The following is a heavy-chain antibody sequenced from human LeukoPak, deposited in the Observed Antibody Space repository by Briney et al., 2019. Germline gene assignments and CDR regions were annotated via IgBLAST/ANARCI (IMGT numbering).Heavy chain of an antibody. CDR1: RASISDNY. CDR2: TYTSGDT. D-gene: IGHD6-13*01. CDR3: TIGGASGSLAH. Sequence: SETLSLTCTVSRASISDNYWSWSRQPAGKALEWIGRTYTSGDTNYNPSLKSRASVSVDTSKNQFYLSLRYVTAADTAVYYCTIGGASGSLAHWGPGTLATVSS. J-gene: IGHJ4*02. V-gene: IGHV4-4*07.